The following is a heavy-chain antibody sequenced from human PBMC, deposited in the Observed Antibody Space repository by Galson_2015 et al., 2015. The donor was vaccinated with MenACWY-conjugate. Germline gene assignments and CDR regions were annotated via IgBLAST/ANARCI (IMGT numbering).Heavy chain of an antibody. CDR2: ICSGSTT. V-gene: IGHV3-53*01. CDR3: ARSGVGYGERWLDP. CDR1: GFTVSTSC. J-gene: IGHJ5*02. D-gene: IGHD3-3*01. Sequence: PLRLSCAASGFTVSTSCMSWVRQAPGEGLEWVSIICSGSTTKYADSVKGRFTISGDNSKSTVYLQMNSLRVEDTAMYYCARSGVGYGERWLDPWGQGTLVTVSS.